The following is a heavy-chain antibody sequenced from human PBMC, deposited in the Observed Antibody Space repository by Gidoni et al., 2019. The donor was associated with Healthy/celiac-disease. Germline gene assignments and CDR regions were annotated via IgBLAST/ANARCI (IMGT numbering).Heavy chain of an antibody. J-gene: IGHJ4*02. Sequence: QVHLVKSGAEVKQPGASGQVSCKVSGYTLTELSMHWVRQATGKGLEWMGGFDPEDGETTYAQKCQGRVTMTEDTSTDTAYMELSSLRSEDTAVYYCATPSDYDILTGYYIFDYWGQGTLVTVSS. CDR1: GYTLTELS. CDR3: ATPSDYDILTGYYIFDY. CDR2: FDPEDGET. D-gene: IGHD3-9*01. V-gene: IGHV1-24*01.